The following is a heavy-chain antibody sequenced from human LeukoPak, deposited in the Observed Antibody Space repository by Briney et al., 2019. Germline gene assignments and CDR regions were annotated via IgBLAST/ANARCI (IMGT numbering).Heavy chain of an antibody. D-gene: IGHD3-22*01. CDR1: GFTFSSYG. CDR2: ISYDGSNK. V-gene: IGHV3-30*18. Sequence: GRSLRLSCAASGFTFSSYGMHWVRQAPGKGLEWVAVISYDGSNKYYADSVKGRFTISRDNSKNTLYLQMNSLRAEDTAVYYCAEDGGLFQNYDSSGYYNYYGMDVWGQGTTVTVSS. J-gene: IGHJ6*02. CDR3: AEDGGLFQNYDSSGYYNYYGMDV.